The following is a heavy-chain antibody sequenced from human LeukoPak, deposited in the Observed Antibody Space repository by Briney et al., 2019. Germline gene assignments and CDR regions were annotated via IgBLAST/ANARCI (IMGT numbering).Heavy chain of an antibody. Sequence: PGGSLRLSCAASGFTFSSYWMHWVRQAPGKGLVWVSRINSDGSSTSYADSVKGRFTISRDNAKNTLYLQMNSLRAEDTAVYYCAKKRWLTAYYFDYWGQGTLVTVSS. D-gene: IGHD4/OR15-4a*01. J-gene: IGHJ4*02. CDR3: AKKRWLTAYYFDY. V-gene: IGHV3-74*01. CDR2: INSDGSST. CDR1: GFTFSSYW.